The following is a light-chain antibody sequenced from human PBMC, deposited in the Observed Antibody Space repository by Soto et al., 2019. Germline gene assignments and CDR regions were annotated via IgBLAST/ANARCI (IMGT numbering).Light chain of an antibody. J-gene: IGKJ5*01. V-gene: IGKV1-39*01. CDR3: QQSYTTLNT. CDR2: AAS. Sequence: DIQITQSPSSLSASVGDRVTIPCRASQRIANYLNWYQQKPGKAPKLLIYAASSLQSGVPSRFSGSGSGTDFTLTISTLQPEDFATYYCQQSYTTLNTFGQGTRLENK. CDR1: QRIANY.